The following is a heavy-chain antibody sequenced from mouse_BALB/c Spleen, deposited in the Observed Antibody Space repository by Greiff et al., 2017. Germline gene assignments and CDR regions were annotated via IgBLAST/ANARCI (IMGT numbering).Heavy chain of an antibody. Sequence: EVQLQSGAELVKPGASVKLSCTASGFNIKDTYMHWVKQRPEQGLEWIGRIDPANGNTKYDPKFQGKATITADTSSNTAYLQLSSLTSEDTAVYYCATYGSSGSWFAYWGQGTLVTVSA. CDR3: ATYGSSGSWFAY. J-gene: IGHJ3*01. D-gene: IGHD1-1*01. V-gene: IGHV14-3*02. CDR1: GFNIKDTY. CDR2: IDPANGNT.